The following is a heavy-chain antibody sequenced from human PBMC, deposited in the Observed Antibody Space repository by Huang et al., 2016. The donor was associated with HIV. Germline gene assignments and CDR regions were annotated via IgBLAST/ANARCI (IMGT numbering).Heavy chain of an antibody. CDR3: ARQWVLLDYLMGMDV. CDR1: GASFTGNY. J-gene: IGHJ6*02. CDR2: IKDSGAT. Sequence: QVHLQQWGAGLLKPSETLTLTCAVSGASFTGNYWTWIRQTPGQGLEWIGEIKDSGATIYNPSLESRVTISIDRAKKEFSRRLSSMTAAETAVYYCARQWVLLDYLMGMDVWGQGTTVIVSS. D-gene: IGHD3-3*01. V-gene: IGHV4-34*01.